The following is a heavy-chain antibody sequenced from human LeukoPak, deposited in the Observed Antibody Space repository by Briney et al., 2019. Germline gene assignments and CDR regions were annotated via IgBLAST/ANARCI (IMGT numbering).Heavy chain of an antibody. CDR2: IHTSGST. V-gene: IGHV4-61*02. Sequence: PSQTLSLTCTVSGDSISSSSSYYWSWIRQPAGKGLEWIGRIHTSGSTNYNPSLKSRVTISVDTSKNQFSLKLSSVTAADTAVYYCARHHYQLSALDYWGQGTLVTVSS. J-gene: IGHJ4*02. D-gene: IGHD2-2*01. CDR3: ARHHYQLSALDY. CDR1: GDSISSSSSYY.